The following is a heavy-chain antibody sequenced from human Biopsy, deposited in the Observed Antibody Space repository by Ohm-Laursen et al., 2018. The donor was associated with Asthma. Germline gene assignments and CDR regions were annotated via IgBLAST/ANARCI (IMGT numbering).Heavy chain of an antibody. Sequence: SLRLSCSASGFTVSRDHMFWVRQAPGKGLEWVSVIYSGGTSHTADSVRGRFTISRDFSKNTLHLQMHSLRDEDTAVYYCAGGDSSGWSHYYFDYWGQGTLVTVSS. D-gene: IGHD6-19*01. CDR3: AGGDSSGWSHYYFDY. J-gene: IGHJ4*02. CDR1: GFTVSRDH. V-gene: IGHV3-53*01. CDR2: IYSGGTS.